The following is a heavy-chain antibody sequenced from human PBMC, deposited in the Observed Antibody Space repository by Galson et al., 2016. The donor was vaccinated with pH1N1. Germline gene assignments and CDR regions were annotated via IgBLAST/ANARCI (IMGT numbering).Heavy chain of an antibody. CDR3: AREIAAAGSY. CDR1: GFTFSSYW. J-gene: IGHJ4*02. D-gene: IGHD6-25*01. Sequence: SLRLSCAASGFTFSSYWMSWVRQAPGKGLEWVANINQDGSVKYYVDPVKGRFTISRDNAKNSVYLQINSLSAEDTAVYYCAREIAAAGSYWGQGTLVTVSS. V-gene: IGHV3-7*01. CDR2: INQDGSVK.